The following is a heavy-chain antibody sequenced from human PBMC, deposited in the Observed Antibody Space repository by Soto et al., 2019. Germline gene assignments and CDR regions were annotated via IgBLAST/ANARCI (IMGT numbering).Heavy chain of an antibody. CDR1: GFTLSGRS. Sequence: EVQLVESGGGLVQPGGSLRLSCAASGFTLSGRSMHWVRQAPGKGLVWVSGIDNAGTDSTYADSVKGRFTSSRDNAKNMLYLQMNSLRVEDTSVYYCARGWFGPDVWGKWNTVTVSS. D-gene: IGHD3-10*01. V-gene: IGHV3-74*01. J-gene: IGHJ6*04. CDR3: ARGWFGPDV. CDR2: IDNAGTDS.